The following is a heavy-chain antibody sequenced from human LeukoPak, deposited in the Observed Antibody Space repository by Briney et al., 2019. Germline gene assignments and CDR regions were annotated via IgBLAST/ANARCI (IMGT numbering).Heavy chain of an antibody. J-gene: IGHJ4*02. CDR3: AREFSRGNRGHDG. V-gene: IGHV6-1*01. CDR2: TSYRSQWYN. Sequence: PSRTLSLTCAISGDTVSSNSAACSWIRQSPSRGLGWLGRTSYRSQWYNASAVSVNPRISITPETSKNQFSLQLNSVAPEDTAVDYCAREFSRGNRGHDGWGQGTLVTVSS. CDR1: GDTVSSNSAA. D-gene: IGHD7-27*01.